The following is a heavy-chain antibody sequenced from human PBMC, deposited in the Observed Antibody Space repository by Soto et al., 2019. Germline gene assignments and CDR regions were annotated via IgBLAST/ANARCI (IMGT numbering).Heavy chain of an antibody. Sequence: PSETLSLTCTVSGGSISSSSYYWGWIRQPPGKGLEWIGYIYYSGSTYYNPSLKSRVTISIDTSKNQSSLNLTSVTAADTAVYYCARARGYSGYELIWGKGTLVNV. D-gene: IGHD5-12*01. CDR2: IYYSGST. CDR3: ARARGYSGYELI. CDR1: GGSISSSSYY. V-gene: IGHV4-39*07. J-gene: IGHJ4*01.